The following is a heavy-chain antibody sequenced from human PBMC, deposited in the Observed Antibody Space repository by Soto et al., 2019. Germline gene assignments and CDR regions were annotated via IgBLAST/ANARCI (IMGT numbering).Heavy chain of an antibody. D-gene: IGHD1-26*01. CDR3: ASKSGSYRFDY. Sequence: GGSLRLSCAASGFTFSSYAMHWVRQAPGKGLEWVAVISYDGSNKYYADSVKGRFTISRDNSKNTLYLQMNSLRAEDTAVYYCASKSGSYRFDYWGQGTLVTVSS. CDR2: ISYDGSNK. CDR1: GFTFSSYA. J-gene: IGHJ4*02. V-gene: IGHV3-30-3*01.